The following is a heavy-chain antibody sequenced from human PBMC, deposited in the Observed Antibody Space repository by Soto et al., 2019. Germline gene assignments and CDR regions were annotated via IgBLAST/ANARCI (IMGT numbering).Heavy chain of an antibody. J-gene: IGHJ5*02. D-gene: IGHD4-4*01. CDR2: IYYSGST. V-gene: IGHV4-39*01. CDR3: ARRIGFMTTGWFDP. CDR1: GGSISSSSYY. Sequence: AETLSLTCTVSGGSISSSSYYWGWIRQTPGKGLEWIGSIYYSGSTYYNPSLKSRVTISVDTSKNQFSLKLSSVTAADTAVYYCARRIGFMTTGWFDPWGQGTLVTVSS.